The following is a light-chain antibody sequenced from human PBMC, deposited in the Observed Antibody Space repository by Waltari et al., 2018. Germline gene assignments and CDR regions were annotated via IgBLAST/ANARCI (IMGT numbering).Light chain of an antibody. J-gene: IGLJ3*02. CDR1: SSDVGGYNY. CDR2: DVS. Sequence: QSALTQPRSVSGSPGQSVTISCPGTSSDVGGYNYVSCYQQHPGKAPKLVIYDVSKRPSGVPDRFSGSKSANTASLTISGLQAEDEADYYCCSYAGSYTLEVFGGGTKLTVL. CDR3: CSYAGSYTLEV. V-gene: IGLV2-11*01.